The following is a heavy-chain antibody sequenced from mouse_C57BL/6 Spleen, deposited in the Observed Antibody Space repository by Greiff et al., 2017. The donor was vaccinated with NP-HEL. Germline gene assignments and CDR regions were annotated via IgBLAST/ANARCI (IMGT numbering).Heavy chain of an antibody. V-gene: IGHV1-61*01. CDR3: ARKDSDYYGSSWDYAMDY. Sequence: VQLQQPGAELVRPGSSVKLSCKASGYTFTSYWMDWVKQRPGQGLEWIGNIYPSDSETHYNQKFKDKATLTVDKSSSTAYMQLSSLTSEDSAVYYCARKDSDYYGSSWDYAMDYWGQGTSVTVSS. CDR2: IYPSDSET. J-gene: IGHJ4*01. CDR1: GYTFTSYW. D-gene: IGHD1-1*01.